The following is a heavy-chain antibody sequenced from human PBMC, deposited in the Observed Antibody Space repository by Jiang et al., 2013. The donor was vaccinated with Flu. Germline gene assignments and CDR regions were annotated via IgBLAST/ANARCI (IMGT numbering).Heavy chain of an antibody. D-gene: IGHD5-12*01. CDR3: ATSNSEGWLRSLVGV. Sequence: SSVKVSCKASGGTFSSYAISWVRQAPGQGLEWMGRIIPILGIANYAQKFQGRVTITADKSTSTAYMELSSLRSEDTAVYYCATSNSEGWLRSLVGVWGKGTTVTVSS. CDR1: GGTFSSYA. CDR2: IIPILGIA. V-gene: IGHV1-69*04. J-gene: IGHJ6*04.